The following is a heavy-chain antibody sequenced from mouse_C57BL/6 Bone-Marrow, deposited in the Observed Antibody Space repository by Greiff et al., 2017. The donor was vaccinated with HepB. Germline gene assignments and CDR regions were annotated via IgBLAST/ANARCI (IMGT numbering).Heavy chain of an antibody. CDR1: GYTFTDYY. D-gene: IGHD4-1*01. J-gene: IGHJ4*01. CDR2: INPNNGGT. Sequence: VQLQQSGPELVKPGASVKISCKASGYTFTDYYMNWVKQSHGKSLEWIGDINPNNGGTSYNQKFKGKATLTVDKSSSTAYMELRSLTSEDSAVYYCARGGDWDPYYYAMDYWGQGTSVTVSS. CDR3: ARGGDWDPYYYAMDY. V-gene: IGHV1-26*01.